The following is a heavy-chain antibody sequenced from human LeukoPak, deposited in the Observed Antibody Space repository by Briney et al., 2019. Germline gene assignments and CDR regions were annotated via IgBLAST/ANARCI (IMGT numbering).Heavy chain of an antibody. CDR3: VKAATIAAAFDY. CDR2: INSDGSST. D-gene: IGHD6-13*01. Sequence: GGSLRLSCAASGXTFSIYWLHWVRQAPGKGLVWVSSINSDGSSTSYADSVKGRFTISRDNAKDTLYLQMRSLRAEDTAVYYCVKAATIAAAFDYWGQGTLVTVSS. CDR1: GXTFSIYW. V-gene: IGHV3-74*01. J-gene: IGHJ4*02.